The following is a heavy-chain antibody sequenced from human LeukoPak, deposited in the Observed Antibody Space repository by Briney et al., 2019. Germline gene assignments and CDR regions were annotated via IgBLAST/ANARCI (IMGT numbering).Heavy chain of an antibody. Sequence: GGSLRLSCAASGFTFSSYSMNWVRQAPGKGLEWVSSISSSSSYIYYADSVKGRFTISRDNAKNSLYLQMNSLRAEDTAVYYCARDKGFGELPPNWFDPWGQGTLVTVSS. CDR1: GFTFSSYS. J-gene: IGHJ5*02. CDR2: ISSSSSYI. D-gene: IGHD3-10*01. CDR3: ARDKGFGELPPNWFDP. V-gene: IGHV3-21*01.